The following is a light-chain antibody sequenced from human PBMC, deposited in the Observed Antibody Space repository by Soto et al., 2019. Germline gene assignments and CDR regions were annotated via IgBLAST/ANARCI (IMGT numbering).Light chain of an antibody. CDR2: DDY. V-gene: IGLV3-21*02. CDR1: NIGSKS. CDR3: HVSVGSVDPVA. J-gene: IGLJ2*01. Sequence: SYVLTQPPSVSVAPGQTARITCGGNNIGSKSVHWYQQKPGQAPVLVVFDDYDRPSGIPERFSGSNSGNTATLTISRVEAADEADYYCHVSVGSVDPVAFGRGTKLTVL.